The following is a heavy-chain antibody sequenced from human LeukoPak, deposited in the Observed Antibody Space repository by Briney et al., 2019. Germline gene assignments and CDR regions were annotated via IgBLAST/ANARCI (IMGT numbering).Heavy chain of an antibody. J-gene: IGHJ4*02. CDR2: IIPIFGTA. CDR3: ASKSEGYYDSSGYPDY. Sequence: VASVKVSCKASGGTFSSYAISWVRQAPGQGLEWMGRIIPIFGTANYAQKFQGRVTITTDESTSTAYMELSSLRSEDTAVYYCASKSEGYYDSSGYPDYWGQGTLVTASS. V-gene: IGHV1-69*05. CDR1: GGTFSSYA. D-gene: IGHD3-22*01.